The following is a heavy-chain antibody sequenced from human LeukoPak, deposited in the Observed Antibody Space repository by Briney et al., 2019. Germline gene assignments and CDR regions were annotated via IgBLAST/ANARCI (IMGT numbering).Heavy chain of an antibody. CDR1: GGSISSGGFS. CDR3: ASSLSSSWYKGFDY. CDR2: IYHSGST. Sequence: SETLSLTCAVSGGSISSGGFSWSWIRQPPGKGLEWIGYIYHSGSTYYNPSLKSRVTISVDRSKNQFSLKLCSVTAADTAVYYCASSLSSSWYKGFDYWGQGTLVTVSS. J-gene: IGHJ4*02. D-gene: IGHD6-13*01. V-gene: IGHV4-30-2*01.